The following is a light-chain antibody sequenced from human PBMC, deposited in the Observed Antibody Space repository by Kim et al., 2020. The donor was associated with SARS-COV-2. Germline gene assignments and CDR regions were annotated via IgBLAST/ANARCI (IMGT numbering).Light chain of an antibody. V-gene: IGKV1-27*01. CDR3: QKSDSAPWT. CDR1: QSITNY. CDR2: AAS. J-gene: IGKJ1*01. Sequence: ASVGDRVTITCRASQSITNYLAWYQQKPGTVPKLLIYAASTLQSGVPSRFSGSGSGTDFTLTISSLQPEDVATYYCQKSDSAPWTFGQGTKVDIK.